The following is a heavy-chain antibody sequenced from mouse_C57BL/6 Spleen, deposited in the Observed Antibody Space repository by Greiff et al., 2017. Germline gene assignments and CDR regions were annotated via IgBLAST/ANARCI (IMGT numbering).Heavy chain of an antibody. CDR1: GFTFSDYY. Sequence: EVKVEESEGGLVQPGSSMKLSCTASGFTFSDYYMAWVRQVPEKGLEWVANINYDGSSTYYLDSLKSRFIISRDNAKNILYLQMSSLKSEDTATYYCARDALADYGGYFDVWGTGTTVTVSS. CDR2: INYDGSST. D-gene: IGHD1-1*01. V-gene: IGHV5-16*01. CDR3: ARDALADYGGYFDV. J-gene: IGHJ1*03.